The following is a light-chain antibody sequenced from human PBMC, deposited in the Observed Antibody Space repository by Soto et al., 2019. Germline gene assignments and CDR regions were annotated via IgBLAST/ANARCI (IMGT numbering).Light chain of an antibody. CDR2: GAS. V-gene: IGKV3-20*01. CDR3: QQYGNSPKYT. Sequence: EIVLTQSPGTLSLSPGERATLSCRASQSVSSSYLAWYQQKPGQAPRLLIYGASNRATGIPDRFSGGGSGTDFTLTISRLEPEDFVVYYCQQYGNSPKYTFGQGTKLEIK. J-gene: IGKJ2*01. CDR1: QSVSSSY.